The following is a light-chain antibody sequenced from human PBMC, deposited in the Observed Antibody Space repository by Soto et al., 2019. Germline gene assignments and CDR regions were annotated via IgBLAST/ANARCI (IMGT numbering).Light chain of an antibody. V-gene: IGKV3D-15*01. CDR1: QTVSSN. Sequence: EIVMTQSPATLSVSPGERASLSCRASQTVSSNLAWYQHKPGQAPRLLIYGASTRATGIPDRFSGSGFETDFSLTISRLEPEDFAVYFCQQYSTSPPITFGQGTRLEIK. CDR2: GAS. CDR3: QQYSTSPPIT. J-gene: IGKJ5*01.